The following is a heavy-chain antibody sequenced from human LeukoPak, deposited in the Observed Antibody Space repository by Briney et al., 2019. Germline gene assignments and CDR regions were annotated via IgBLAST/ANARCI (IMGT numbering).Heavy chain of an antibody. V-gene: IGHV4-59*06. J-gene: IGHJ6*02. CDR3: ARDRGYDFWSGYSAGGDGMDV. D-gene: IGHD3-3*01. CDR1: GGSISSYY. CDR2: IYYSGST. Sequence: SETLSLTCTVSGGSISSYYWSWIRQHPGKGLEWIGYIYYSGSTYYNPSLKSRVTISVDTSKNQFSLKLSSVTAADTAVYYCARDRGYDFWSGYSAGGDGMDVWGQGTTVTVSS.